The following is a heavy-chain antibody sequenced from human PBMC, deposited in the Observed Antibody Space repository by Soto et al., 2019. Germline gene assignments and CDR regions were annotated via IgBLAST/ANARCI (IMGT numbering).Heavy chain of an antibody. CDR1: GYSFASYR. CDR2: IDPSDSYT. D-gene: IGHD5-18*01. J-gene: IGHJ4*02. V-gene: IGHV5-10-1*01. CDR3: ARHFPPVDTASFDY. Sequence: PADSLRISCKCSGYSFASYRITWVRQMPGKGLEWMGRIDPSDSYTNYSPSFQGHVTISADKSISIAYLQWSSLKASETAMYYCARHFPPVDTASFDYWGQGTLDSVSS.